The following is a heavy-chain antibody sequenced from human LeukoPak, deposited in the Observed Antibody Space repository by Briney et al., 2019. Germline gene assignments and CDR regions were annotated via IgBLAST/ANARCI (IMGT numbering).Heavy chain of an antibody. J-gene: IGHJ4*02. D-gene: IGHD3-22*01. Sequence: GASVKVSCKASGYTFTGYYMHWVRQAPGKGLEWMGGFDPEDGETIYAQKFQGRVTMTEDTSTDTAYMELSSLRSEDTAVYYCATVSDYYDSSGYYYYFDYWAQGTLVTVSS. CDR3: ATVSDYYDSSGYYYYFDY. V-gene: IGHV1-24*01. CDR2: FDPEDGET. CDR1: GYTFTGYY.